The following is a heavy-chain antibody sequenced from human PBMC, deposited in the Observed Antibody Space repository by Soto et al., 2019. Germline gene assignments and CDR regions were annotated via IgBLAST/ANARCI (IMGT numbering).Heavy chain of an antibody. V-gene: IGHV3-23*01. Sequence: EVQLLESGGGLVQPGGSLRLSCAASGFTVSSYAMSWVRQAPGKGLEWVSAISGSGGSTYYADFVKGRFTISRDNSKNTLYLQMNSLRGDDRAVYYCAKECQWWYPPYFDYWGQGTLVTVSS. CDR3: AKECQWWYPPYFDY. J-gene: IGHJ4*02. D-gene: IGHD2-15*01. CDR1: GFTVSSYA. CDR2: ISGSGGST.